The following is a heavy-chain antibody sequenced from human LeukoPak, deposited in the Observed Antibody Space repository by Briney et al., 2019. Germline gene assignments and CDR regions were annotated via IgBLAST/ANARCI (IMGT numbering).Heavy chain of an antibody. Sequence: GASVKVSCKVSGYTLTELSMHWVRQAPGKGIEWMGGFDPEDGETIYAQKFQGRVTMTEDTSTDTAYMELSSLRSEDTAVYYCATGGPYCSSTSCYHMDVWGKGTTVTVSS. D-gene: IGHD2-2*01. CDR3: ATGGPYCSSTSCYHMDV. CDR2: FDPEDGET. CDR1: GYTLTELS. V-gene: IGHV1-24*01. J-gene: IGHJ6*03.